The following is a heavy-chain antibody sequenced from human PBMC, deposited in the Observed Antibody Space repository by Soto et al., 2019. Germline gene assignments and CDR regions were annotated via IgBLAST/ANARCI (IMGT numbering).Heavy chain of an antibody. J-gene: IGHJ2*01. Sequence: QVQLVQSGAEVKKPGSSVKVSCKASGGTFSSYTISWVRQAPGQGLEWMGRIIPILGIANYAQKFQGRVTITTNKNTSTDYMELSSLSSEDTAVYYCARGTVTTTTYFDLWGRGTLVTVSS. CDR2: IIPILGIA. V-gene: IGHV1-69*02. CDR3: ARGTVTTTTYFDL. CDR1: GGTFSSYT. D-gene: IGHD4-17*01.